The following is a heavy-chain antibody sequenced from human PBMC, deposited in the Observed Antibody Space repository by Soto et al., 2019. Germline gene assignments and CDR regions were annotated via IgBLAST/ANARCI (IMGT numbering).Heavy chain of an antibody. J-gene: IGHJ6*02. Sequence: QVQLVQSGAEVKKPGSSVKVSCKASGGTFSSYAISWVRQAPGQGLEWMGGIIPIFGTANYAQKFQGRVTITADESTSTAYMELSSLRSEDTAVYYCATVVPAANLKDYYYYGMDVWGQGTTVTVSS. V-gene: IGHV1-69*01. CDR2: IIPIFGTA. CDR1: GGTFSSYA. CDR3: ATVVPAANLKDYYYYGMDV. D-gene: IGHD2-2*01.